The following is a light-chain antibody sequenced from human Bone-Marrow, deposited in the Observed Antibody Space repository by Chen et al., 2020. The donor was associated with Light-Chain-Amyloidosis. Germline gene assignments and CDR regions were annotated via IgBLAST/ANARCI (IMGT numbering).Light chain of an antibody. CDR1: SSDVGGYNY. Sequence: QSALTQPPSASGSPGQSVTISCTGTSSDVGGYNYVSWYQHHQGKAPKLMIYAVSKRPSGVPDRFSGSKSGSTASLTVSGLQAEDEADYYCSSYAGSNNLVFGRGTKLTVL. J-gene: IGLJ3*02. CDR3: SSYAGSNNLV. CDR2: AVS. V-gene: IGLV2-8*01.